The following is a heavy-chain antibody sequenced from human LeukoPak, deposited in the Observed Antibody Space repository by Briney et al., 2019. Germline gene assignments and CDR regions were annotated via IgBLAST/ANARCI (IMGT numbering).Heavy chain of an antibody. J-gene: IGHJ5*02. CDR1: GGSNNSYY. V-gene: IGHV4-4*09. CDR2: THPSGIT. Sequence: SETLSLSCTVSGGSNNSYYWSWIRQPPGKGLEWIGYTHPSGITNYSPSLKSRVTISIDMSRNQFSLKLSSVTAADTAVYYCARKAPKKGWFDPWGQGTRVTVSS. CDR3: ARKAPKKGWFDP.